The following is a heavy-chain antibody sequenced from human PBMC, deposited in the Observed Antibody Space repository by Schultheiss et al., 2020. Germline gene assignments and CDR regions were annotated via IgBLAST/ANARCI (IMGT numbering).Heavy chain of an antibody. V-gene: IGHV3-23*01. CDR2: ISGSGGST. CDR3: AKDRVGYCSSTSCPLGWFGTLDY. CDR1: GFTFSSYD. Sequence: GGSLRLSCAASGFTFSSYDMHWVRQATGKGLEWVSAISGSGGSTYYADSVKGRFTISRDNAKNTLYLQMNSLRAEDTAVYHCAKDRVGYCSSTSCPLGWFGTLDYWGQGTLVTVSS. J-gene: IGHJ4*02. D-gene: IGHD2-2*01.